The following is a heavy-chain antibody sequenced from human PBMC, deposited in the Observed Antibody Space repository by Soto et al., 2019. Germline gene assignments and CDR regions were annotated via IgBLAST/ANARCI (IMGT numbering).Heavy chain of an antibody. Sequence: EVQLLESGGGLVQPGGSLRLSCADSGFIFSHYAMSWVRQAPGKGLEWVSGISVGGGSTYYADSLRGRLTISRDNSQNTLYLQMNSLRAEDTAVYYCAKGNNPRGSYFIDYWGQGTLVTVSS. J-gene: IGHJ4*02. D-gene: IGHD1-20*01. CDR3: AKGNNPRGSYFIDY. CDR2: ISVGGGST. CDR1: GFIFSHYA. V-gene: IGHV3-23*01.